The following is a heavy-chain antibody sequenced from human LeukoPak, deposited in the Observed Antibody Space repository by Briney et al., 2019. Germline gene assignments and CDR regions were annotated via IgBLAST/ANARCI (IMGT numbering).Heavy chain of an antibody. CDR3: ASSPERYSYGRELYYFDY. CDR2: INHSGST. CDR1: GGSFSGYY. D-gene: IGHD5-18*01. Sequence: PSETLSLTCAVYGGSFSGYYWSWIRQPPGKGLEWIGEINHSGSTNYNPSLKSRVTMSVDTSKNQFSLKLSSVTAADTAVYYCASSPERYSYGRELYYFDYWGQGTLVTVSS. V-gene: IGHV4-34*01. J-gene: IGHJ4*02.